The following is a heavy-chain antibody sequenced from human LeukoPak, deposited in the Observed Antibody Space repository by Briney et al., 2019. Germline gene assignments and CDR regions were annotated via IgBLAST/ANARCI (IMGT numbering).Heavy chain of an antibody. CDR2: IIPIFGTA. V-gene: IGHV1-69*05. D-gene: IGHD3-3*01. CDR1: GGTFSSYA. CDR3: AREVDFWSADMCD. Sequence: GSSVKVSCKASGGTFSSYAISWVRQAPGQGLEWMGRIIPIFGTANYAQKFQGRVTITTDEYTSTAYMELSSLRSEDTAVDYCAREVDFWSADMCDWGQGTLVTVSS. J-gene: IGHJ4*02.